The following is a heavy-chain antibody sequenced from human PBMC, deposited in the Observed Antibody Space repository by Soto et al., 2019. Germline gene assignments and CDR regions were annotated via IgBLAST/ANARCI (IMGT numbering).Heavy chain of an antibody. V-gene: IGHV3-21*01. D-gene: IGHD2-15*01. J-gene: IGHJ4*02. Sequence: GGSLRLSCAASGFTFSSYSMNWVRQAPGKGLEWVSSISSSSYIYYADSVKGRFTISRDNAKNSLYLQMNSLRAEDTAVYYCARFTMLGYCSGGSCYHYFDYWGQGTLVTVSS. CDR3: ARFTMLGYCSGGSCYHYFDY. CDR2: ISSSSYI. CDR1: GFTFSSYS.